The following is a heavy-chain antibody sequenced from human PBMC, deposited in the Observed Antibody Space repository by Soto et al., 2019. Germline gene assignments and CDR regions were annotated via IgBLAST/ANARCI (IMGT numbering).Heavy chain of an antibody. CDR3: AKDYTGRPFDP. J-gene: IGHJ5*02. CDR2: ISYDGSNK. Sequence: GGSLRLSCAASGFTFSSYGMHWVRQAPGKGLEWVAVISYDGSNKYYADSVKGRFTISRDNSKNTLYLQMNSLRAEDKAVYYCAKDYTGRPFDPWGQGTLVTVSS. D-gene: IGHD7-27*01. CDR1: GFTFSSYG. V-gene: IGHV3-30*18.